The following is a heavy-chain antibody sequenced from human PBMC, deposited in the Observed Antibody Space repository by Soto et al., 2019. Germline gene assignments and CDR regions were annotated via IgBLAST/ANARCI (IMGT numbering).Heavy chain of an antibody. J-gene: IGHJ4*02. Sequence: SETLSLTCTVSGDSIRDSFWSWVRQPPGKGLEWIGLVHHTGNTNYNPSLETRVTMLIDASANHFSLTLTSVTPADAAIYYCARGREDHVDHHFGHLFDSWGQGTLVTVSS. D-gene: IGHD3-10*01. CDR2: VHHTGNT. CDR1: GDSIRDSF. CDR3: ARGREDHVDHHFGHLFDS. V-gene: IGHV4-59*01.